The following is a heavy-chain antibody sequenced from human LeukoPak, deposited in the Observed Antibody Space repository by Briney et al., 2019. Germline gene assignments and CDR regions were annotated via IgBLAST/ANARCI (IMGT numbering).Heavy chain of an antibody. J-gene: IGHJ4*02. CDR1: GFTFSSYG. D-gene: IGHD2-21*01. Sequence: GGSLRLSCAASGFTFSSYGMNWVRQAPAKGLEWVSSISGSRGVTYYADPVKGRFTISRDNSKNPLYLQMNSLRAEDTAVYYCATGLGPYCGGNCYEYWGQGALVTVSS. CDR3: ATGLGPYCGGNCYEY. V-gene: IGHV3-23*01. CDR2: ISGSRGVT.